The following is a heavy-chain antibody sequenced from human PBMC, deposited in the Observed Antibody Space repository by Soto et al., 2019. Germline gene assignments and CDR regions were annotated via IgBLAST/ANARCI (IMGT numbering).Heavy chain of an antibody. CDR3: AIIGSLFLQYYYGMDF. D-gene: IGHD1-1*01. J-gene: IGHJ6*02. CDR1: GFTFSSYA. V-gene: IGHV3-23*01. Sequence: GGSLRLSCAASGFTFSSYAMSWVRQAPGKGLEWVSTMSGSGVITYYADSVKGRFTISRDNSKNTLYLQMNSLRAEDTAVYYCAIIGSLFLQYYYGMDFWGQGTTVTVSS. CDR2: MSGSGVIT.